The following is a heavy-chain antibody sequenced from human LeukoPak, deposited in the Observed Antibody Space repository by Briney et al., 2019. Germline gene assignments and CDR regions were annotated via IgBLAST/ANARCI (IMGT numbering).Heavy chain of an antibody. D-gene: IGHD2-2*02. V-gene: IGHV4-4*02. CDR2: IYHSGST. CDR1: GGSISSSDW. Sequence: SETLSLTCAVSGGSISSSDWWSWVRQPPGKGLEWIGEIYHSGSTNYNPSLKSRVTISVDKSKNQFSLKLGSVTAADTAVYYCARDNDIVVVPAAISPEYYGMDVWGQGTTVTVSS. J-gene: IGHJ6*02. CDR3: ARDNDIVVVPAAISPEYYGMDV.